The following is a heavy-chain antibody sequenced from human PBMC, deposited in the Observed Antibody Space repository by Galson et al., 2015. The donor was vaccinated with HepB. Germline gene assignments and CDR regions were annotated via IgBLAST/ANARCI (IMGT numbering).Heavy chain of an antibody. D-gene: IGHD3-22*01. V-gene: IGHV3-21*01. J-gene: IGHJ4*02. CDR1: GFTFSNYN. CDR3: ARVYYYDSSGYSH. Sequence: SLRLSCAASGFTFSNYNMNWVRQAPGKGLEWVSSISRTSSYIYYADSVKGRFTISRDNAKNSLYLQMNSLRAEDTAVYYCARVYYYDSSGYSHWGQGTLVTVSS. CDR2: ISRTSSYI.